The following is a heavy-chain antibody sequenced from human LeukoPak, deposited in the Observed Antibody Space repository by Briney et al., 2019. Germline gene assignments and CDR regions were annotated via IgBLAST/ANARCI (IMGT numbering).Heavy chain of an antibody. CDR1: GFTFSSYG. CDR2: ISYDGSNK. Sequence: PGRSLRLSCAASGFTFSSYGMHWVRQAPGKGLEWVAVISYDGSNKYYADSVKGRFTISRDNSKNTLYLQMNSLRAEDTAVYYCAMTTGYSSSWYDEYFQHWGHGTLVTVSS. V-gene: IGHV3-30*03. CDR3: AMTTGYSSSWYDEYFQH. J-gene: IGHJ1*01. D-gene: IGHD6-13*01.